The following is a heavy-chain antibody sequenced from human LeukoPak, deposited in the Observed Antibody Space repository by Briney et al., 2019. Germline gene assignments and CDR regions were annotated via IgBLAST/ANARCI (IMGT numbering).Heavy chain of an antibody. CDR1: GFTFSSYG. J-gene: IGHJ4*02. D-gene: IGHD3-22*01. CDR3: AKLDYDSSGYTDY. CDR2: ISGSGGST. V-gene: IGHV3-23*01. Sequence: GGSLRLSCAASGFTFSSYGTSWVRQAPGKGLEWVSAISGSGGSTYYADSVKGRFTISRDNSKNTLYLQMNSLRAEDTAVYYCAKLDYDSSGYTDYWGQGTLVTVSS.